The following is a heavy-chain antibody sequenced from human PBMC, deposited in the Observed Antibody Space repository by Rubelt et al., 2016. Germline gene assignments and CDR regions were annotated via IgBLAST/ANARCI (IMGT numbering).Heavy chain of an antibody. J-gene: IGHJ4*02. CDR2: IYSSGTT. Sequence: QVQLQESGPGLVKPSETLSLTCTVSGGSISGYYWGWIRQPPGKGLEWIGYIYSSGTTNYNPSLKSRVFISGDTSKNQFPRNLSSVTAADTAGYYCARDQSGSYGVDYWGQGTLVTVSS. D-gene: IGHD1-26*01. CDR1: GGSISGYY. CDR3: ARDQSGSYGVDY. V-gene: IGHV4-59*01.